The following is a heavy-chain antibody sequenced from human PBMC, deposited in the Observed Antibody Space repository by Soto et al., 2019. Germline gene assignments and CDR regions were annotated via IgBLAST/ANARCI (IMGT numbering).Heavy chain of an antibody. CDR1: GFTLSTYS. V-gene: IGHV3-48*01. CDR3: TRSAYMDV. CDR2: ISSGSSTI. D-gene: IGHD2-2*01. Sequence: GGSLRLSCAASGFTLSTYSMNWVRQAPGKGLEWVSYISSGSSTIYYADSVKGRFTISRDNAKNSLYLQMDSLRAEDTAVYYATRSAYMDVWGTGTTVTVS. J-gene: IGHJ6*03.